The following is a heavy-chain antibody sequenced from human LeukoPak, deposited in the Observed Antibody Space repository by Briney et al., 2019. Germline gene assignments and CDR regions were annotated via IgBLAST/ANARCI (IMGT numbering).Heavy chain of an antibody. V-gene: IGHV3-23*01. CDR2: ISDSGTGP. J-gene: IGHJ4*02. Sequence: GGSLRLSCAASGFTFSSYAMSWVRQAPGKGLEWVSGISDSGTGPYYADSVKGLFTISRDNSQNTLFLQMHSLRAEDTAVYYCAKDHIRRDGYSDFDYWGQGALVTVSS. D-gene: IGHD5-24*01. CDR1: GFTFSSYA. CDR3: AKDHIRRDGYSDFDY.